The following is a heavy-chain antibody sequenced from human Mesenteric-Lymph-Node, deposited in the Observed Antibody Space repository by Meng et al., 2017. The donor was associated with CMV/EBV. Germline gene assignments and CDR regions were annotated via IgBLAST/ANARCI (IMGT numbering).Heavy chain of an antibody. CDR1: GFTFDDYA. D-gene: IGHD6-13*01. CDR2: ISWNSGST. Sequence: SLKISCAASGFTFDDYAMHWVRQAPGKGLEWVSGISWNSGSTYYADSVKGRFTISRDISKNTLYLQMNSLRAEDTAIYYCAREFSAAFHHWGQGALVTVSS. J-gene: IGHJ1*01. CDR3: AREFSAAFHH. V-gene: IGHV3-9*01.